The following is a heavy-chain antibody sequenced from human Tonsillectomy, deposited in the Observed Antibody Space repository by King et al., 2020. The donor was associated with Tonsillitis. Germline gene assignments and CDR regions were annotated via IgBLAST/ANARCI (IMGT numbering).Heavy chain of an antibody. CDR3: AGGTGWLFDL. CDR2: IKQDGSEK. CDR1: GFTFSNYW. Sequence: VQLVESGGGLVQPGGSLRLSCAASGFTFSNYWMSWVRQAPGKGLEWVANIKQDGSEKYYVDSVKGRFTISRDNAKNSLYLQMNSLRAEDTALYYCAGGTGWLFDLWGRGTPVTVSS. V-gene: IGHV3-7*01. J-gene: IGHJ2*01.